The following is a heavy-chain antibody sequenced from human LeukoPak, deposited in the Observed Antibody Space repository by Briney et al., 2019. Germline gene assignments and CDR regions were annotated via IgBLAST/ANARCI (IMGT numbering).Heavy chain of an antibody. J-gene: IGHJ5*02. D-gene: IGHD3-10*01. Sequence: SETPSLTCTVSGGSISSYYWSWIRQPAGKGLEWIGRIYTSGSITYNPSLKSRVSMSVDTSKNQFSLKLSSVTAADTAVYYCARDSGTTGEVKFDPWGQGTLVTVSS. CDR3: ARDSGTTGEVKFDP. V-gene: IGHV4-4*07. CDR1: GGSISSYY. CDR2: IYTSGSI.